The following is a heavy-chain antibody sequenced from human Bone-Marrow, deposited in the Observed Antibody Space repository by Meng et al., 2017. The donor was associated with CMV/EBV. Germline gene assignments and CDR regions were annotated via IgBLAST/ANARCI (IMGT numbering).Heavy chain of an antibody. V-gene: IGHV1-3*01. J-gene: IGHJ4*02. CDR2: INAGNGNT. Sequence: SGYTFTSYAMHWVRQAHGQRLGWMRWINAGNGNTKYSQTFQGRVTITRDTSASAAYMELSSLRSEDTAVYYCARDGVGSSGWHLFDYWGQGTLVTVSS. CDR1: GYTFTSYA. CDR3: ARDGVGSSGWHLFDY. D-gene: IGHD6-19*01.